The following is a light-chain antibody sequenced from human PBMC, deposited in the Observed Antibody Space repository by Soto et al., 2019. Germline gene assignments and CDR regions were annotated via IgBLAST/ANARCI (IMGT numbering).Light chain of an antibody. V-gene: IGLV2-8*01. Sequence: QSALTQPPSASGSPGQSVTISCTGTSSDVGAYKYVSWYQHYPGKAPKLMIYXXXXXXXXXXXXXXXSKSGNTASLTVSGXXXXXXXXYYCTSYVGSNIWVFGGGTKLTVL. J-gene: IGLJ3*02. CDR3: TSYVGSNIWV. CDR1: SSDVGAYKY. CDR2: XXX.